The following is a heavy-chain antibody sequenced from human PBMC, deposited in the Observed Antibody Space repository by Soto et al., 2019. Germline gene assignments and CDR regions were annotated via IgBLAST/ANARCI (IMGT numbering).Heavy chain of an antibody. D-gene: IGHD6-13*01. CDR3: SAARWPIGEGYFQY. CDR1: GFSFSNAW. V-gene: IGHV3-15*01. CDR2: IKSKNDGATI. Sequence: EVQLVESGGGLVEPGGSLRLSCAASGFSFSNAWMNWVREAAGKGLEWVDRIKSKNDGATIDHAAPVNGRFTISRDDSKHTLYLRMTGPKTEDTAVYYCSAARWPIGEGYFQYWGQGTLVSVSS. J-gene: IGHJ1*01.